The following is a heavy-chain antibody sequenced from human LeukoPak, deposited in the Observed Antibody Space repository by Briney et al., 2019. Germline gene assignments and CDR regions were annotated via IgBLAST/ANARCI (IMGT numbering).Heavy chain of an antibody. Sequence: SETLSLTCTVSGGSISSSSFYWGWIRQPPGKGLEWIGSIYYSGSTYYNPSLKSRVTISVDTSKNQFSLKLSSVTAADAAVYYCARYLTSRYCSGGSCYRGYNWFDPWGQGTLVTVSS. J-gene: IGHJ5*02. CDR1: GGSISSSSFY. CDR3: ARYLTSRYCSGGSCYRGYNWFDP. V-gene: IGHV4-39*07. D-gene: IGHD2-15*01. CDR2: IYYSGST.